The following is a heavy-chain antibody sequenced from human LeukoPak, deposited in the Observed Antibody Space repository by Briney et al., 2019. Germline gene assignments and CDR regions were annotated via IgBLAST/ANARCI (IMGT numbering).Heavy chain of an antibody. D-gene: IGHD3-22*01. J-gene: IGHJ4*02. CDR2: IYPGDSDT. CDR1: GYSFTTNW. CDR3: ARRSYDSSVYYRYMYYFDY. V-gene: IGHV5-51*01. Sequence: GESLKISCKGSGYSFTTNWIGWVRQMPGKGLEWMGIIYPGDSDTRYSPSFRGQVTISVDKSISTAYLQWSSLKASDTAMYYCARRSYDSSVYYRYMYYFDYWGQGTLVTVSS.